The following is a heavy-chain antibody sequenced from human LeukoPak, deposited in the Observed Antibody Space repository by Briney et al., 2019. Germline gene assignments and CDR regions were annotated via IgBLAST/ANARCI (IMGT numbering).Heavy chain of an antibody. CDR1: GYTFTSHY. V-gene: IGHV1-46*01. D-gene: IGHD3-22*01. CDR3: ARKAPHDTSGWYFDL. CDR2: INPSDGGA. Sequence: ASVKVSCKASGYTFTSHYIHWVRQAPGQGLEWMGIINPSDGGASYAQKFQGRLTMSRDTSTSTLYMELTSLRSEDTAIYYCARKAPHDTSGWYFDLWGRGTLVTVSS. J-gene: IGHJ2*01.